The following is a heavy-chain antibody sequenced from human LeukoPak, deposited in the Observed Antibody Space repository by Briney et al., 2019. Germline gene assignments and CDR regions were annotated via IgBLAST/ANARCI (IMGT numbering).Heavy chain of an antibody. J-gene: IGHJ4*02. CDR2: ISTDGYTT. Sequence: GGSLRLSCAASGLAFSAYKMHWVRQAPRKGLVWVSRISTDGYTTDYADFVQGRFTASRDNTKNTWSLEMDSLRAEDTAVYYCVVGGSPGYWGQGTLVTVSS. CDR3: VVGGSPGY. V-gene: IGHV3-74*01. CDR1: GLAFSAYK. D-gene: IGHD2-15*01.